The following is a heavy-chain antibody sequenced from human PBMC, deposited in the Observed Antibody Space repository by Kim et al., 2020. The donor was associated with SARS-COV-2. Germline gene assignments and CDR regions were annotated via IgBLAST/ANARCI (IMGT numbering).Heavy chain of an antibody. J-gene: IGHJ4*02. Sequence: YADSVKGRFTSSRNNAKNSLYLQMNSMRAEDTALYYCAKDIGYGSGSYLYWGQGTLVTVSS. D-gene: IGHD3-10*01. CDR3: AKDIGYGSGSYLY. V-gene: IGHV3-9*01.